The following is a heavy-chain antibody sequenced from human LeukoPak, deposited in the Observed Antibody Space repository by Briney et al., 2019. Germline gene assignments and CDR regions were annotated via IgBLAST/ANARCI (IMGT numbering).Heavy chain of an antibody. J-gene: IGHJ4*02. CDR2: ISPSGDST. V-gene: IGHV3-23*01. Sequence: GGSLRLSCAASAFXFSSYVISWVRQAPGKGLEWVSVISPSGDSTYYADSVKGRFTISRDNSKNTLYLQMNSLRAEDTAVYYCARTIGNHDYWGQGTRVTVSS. CDR1: AFXFSSYV. D-gene: IGHD4-23*01. CDR3: ARTIGNHDY.